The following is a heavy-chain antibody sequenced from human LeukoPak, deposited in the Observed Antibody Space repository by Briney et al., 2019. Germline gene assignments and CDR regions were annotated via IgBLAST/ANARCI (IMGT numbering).Heavy chain of an antibody. V-gene: IGHV3-74*03. J-gene: IGHJ4*02. CDR1: GFTFSNYW. Sequence: TGGSLRLSCAASGFTFSNYWMHWVRQAPGKGLVWVSHINHDGSSTTYADSVRGRFTISRDNTKNTLYLQINSLRAEDTAVYYCAKDLEPTAAGQIDYWGQGTLVTVSS. CDR3: AKDLEPTAAGQIDY. CDR2: INHDGSST. D-gene: IGHD6-13*01.